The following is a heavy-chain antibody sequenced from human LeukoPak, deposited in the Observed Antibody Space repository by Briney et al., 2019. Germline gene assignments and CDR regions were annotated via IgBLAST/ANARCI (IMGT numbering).Heavy chain of an antibody. CDR2: ISSSGLTM. J-gene: IGHJ4*02. CDR3: ARRITGDDY. CDR1: GFTFSNYE. D-gene: IGHD3-16*01. Sequence: GGSLRLSCAASGFTFSNYEMNWVRQAPGRGLEWVSYISSSGLTMYYADSVKGRFTISRDNAKNSLYLQMNSLRAEDTAVYYCARRITGDDYWGQGTLVTVSS. V-gene: IGHV3-48*03.